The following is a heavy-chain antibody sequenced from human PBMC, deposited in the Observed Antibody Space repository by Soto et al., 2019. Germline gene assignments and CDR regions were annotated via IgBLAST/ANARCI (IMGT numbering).Heavy chain of an antibody. D-gene: IGHD2-2*03. V-gene: IGHV2-26*01. CDR3: ARIRRGWIAKTLYYFDY. CDR2: IFSNDEK. Sequence: VSGPTLVNPTETLTLTCTVSRFSLSNARMGVSWIRQPAGKALECLAHIFSNDEKSYSTSLKXRLTISKDPSKSQVVLTMTNMDPVDTAKYYCARIRRGWIAKTLYYFDYWGQGTLVTVSS. CDR1: RFSLSNARMG. J-gene: IGHJ4*02.